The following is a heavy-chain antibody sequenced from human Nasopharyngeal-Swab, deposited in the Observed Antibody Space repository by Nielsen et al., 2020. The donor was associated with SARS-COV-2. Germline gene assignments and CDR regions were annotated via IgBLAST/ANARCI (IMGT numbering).Heavy chain of an antibody. D-gene: IGHD5-18*01. J-gene: IGHJ4*02. CDR1: GYTFTSYD. Sequence: ASVKVSCKASGYTFTSYDINWVRQATGQGLEWMGMINPSGGSTGYAQNFQGRVTVTRDTSTSTVYMELSSLSSEDTAVYYCARGYSYGLAYWGQGTPVTVSP. V-gene: IGHV1-46*01. CDR3: ARGYSYGLAY. CDR2: INPSGGST.